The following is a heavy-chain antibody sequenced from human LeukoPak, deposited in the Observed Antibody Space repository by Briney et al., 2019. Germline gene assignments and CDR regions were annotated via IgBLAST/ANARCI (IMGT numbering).Heavy chain of an antibody. J-gene: IGHJ4*02. CDR1: GGSISSYY. Sequence: SETLSLTCTVSGGSISSYYWSWIRQPAGKGLEWIGSIYYSGSTYYNPSLKSRVTISVDTSKNQFSLKLSSVTAADTAVYYCAGHGGYYDSSGYYYLVHYFDYWGQGTLVTVSS. CDR2: IYYSGST. D-gene: IGHD3-22*01. CDR3: AGHGGYYDSSGYYYLVHYFDY. V-gene: IGHV4-59*05.